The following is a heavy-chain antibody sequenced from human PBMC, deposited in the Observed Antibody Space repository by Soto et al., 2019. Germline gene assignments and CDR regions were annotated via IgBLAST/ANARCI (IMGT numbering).Heavy chain of an antibody. D-gene: IGHD5-12*01. Sequence: SETLSLTCTVSGGSFSGYYWSWIRQPPGKGLEWIGEINHSGSTNYNPSLKSRVTISVDTSKNQFSLKLSSVTAADTAVYCCATGSRWLQFSYYYYGMDVWAQGTTVPVSS. CDR3: ATGSRWLQFSYYYYGMDV. V-gene: IGHV4-34*01. J-gene: IGHJ6*02. CDR2: INHSGST. CDR1: GGSFSGYY.